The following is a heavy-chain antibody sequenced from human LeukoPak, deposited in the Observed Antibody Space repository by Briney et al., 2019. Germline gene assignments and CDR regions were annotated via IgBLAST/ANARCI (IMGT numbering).Heavy chain of an antibody. J-gene: IGHJ4*02. Sequence: ASVKVSCKASGYTFTSYDINWVRQATGQGLEWMGWMNPNSGNTGYAQKFQGRVTMTRNTSISTAYMELSSLRSEDTAVYYCAGSVHYDILTGYLYWGQGTLVTVSS. V-gene: IGHV1-8*01. CDR3: AGSVHYDILTGYLY. CDR2: MNPNSGNT. CDR1: GYTFTSYD. D-gene: IGHD3-9*01.